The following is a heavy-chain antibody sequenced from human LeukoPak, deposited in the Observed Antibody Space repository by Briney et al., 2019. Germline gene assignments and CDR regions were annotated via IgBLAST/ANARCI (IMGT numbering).Heavy chain of an antibody. CDR2: ISWNSGSI. J-gene: IGHJ4*02. D-gene: IGHD5-12*01. CDR1: GFTFDDYA. Sequence: GGSLRLSCAASGFTFDDYAMHWVRQAPGKGLEWVSGISWNSGSIGYADSVKGRFTISRDNAKNSLYLQMNSLRVEDTAVYFCARVYSGGVATITSPYYWGQGILVTVSS. CDR3: ARVYSGGVATITSPYY. V-gene: IGHV3-9*01.